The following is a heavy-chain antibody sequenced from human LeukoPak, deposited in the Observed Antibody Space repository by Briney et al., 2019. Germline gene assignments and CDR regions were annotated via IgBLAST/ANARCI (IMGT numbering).Heavy chain of an antibody. Sequence: SETLSLTCTVSGGSISSGSYYWSWIRQPAGKGLEWIGRIYTSGRTFYNPSLKSRVTISMDTSMNQFSLRLNSVTAADTAVYYCARARVIPASFDDWGQGTLVTVSS. J-gene: IGHJ4*02. CDR2: IYTSGRT. V-gene: IGHV4-61*02. CDR1: GGSISSGSYY. CDR3: ARARVIPASFDD. D-gene: IGHD3-16*02.